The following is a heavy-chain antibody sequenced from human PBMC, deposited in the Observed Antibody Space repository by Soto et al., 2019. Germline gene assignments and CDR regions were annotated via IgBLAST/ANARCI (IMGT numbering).Heavy chain of an antibody. CDR1: GYTFTSYD. V-gene: IGHV1-8*01. D-gene: IGHD2-8*01. CDR2: MNPNSGNT. J-gene: IGHJ5*02. CDR3: ARGRRVVWWFDP. Sequence: ASVKVSCKASGYTFTSYDITWVRQATGQGLEWMGWMNPNSGNTGYAQKFQGRVTMTRNTSISTAYMELSSLRSEDTAVYYCARGRRVVWWFDPWGQGTLVTVSS.